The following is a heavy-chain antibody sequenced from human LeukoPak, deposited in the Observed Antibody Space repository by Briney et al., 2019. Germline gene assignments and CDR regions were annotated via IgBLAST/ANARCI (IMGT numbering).Heavy chain of an antibody. CDR3: PRDSGTSSGFS. Sequence: SETLSLTCTVSGGSISSYYWSWIRQPPGKGLEWIGYIYYSGSTNYNPSLKSRVTITVDTSKNQFSLKLSSVTAADTAVYYCPRDSGTSSGFSWGQGNLVTVSS. V-gene: IGHV4-59*12. D-gene: IGHD6-19*01. CDR1: GGSISSYY. CDR2: IYYSGST. J-gene: IGHJ1*01.